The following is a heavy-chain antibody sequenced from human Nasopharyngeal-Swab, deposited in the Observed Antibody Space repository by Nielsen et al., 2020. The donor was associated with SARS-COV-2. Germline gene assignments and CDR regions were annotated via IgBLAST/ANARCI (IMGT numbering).Heavy chain of an antibody. CDR1: GGSFSSAGYF. J-gene: IGHJ4*02. D-gene: IGHD2-2*01. Sequence: LCCTVSGGSFSSAGYFWTWIRQHPGKGLEWIGYIYYSGSTYYNPSLKSRVTISVDTSKNHFSLKLSSVTAADTAVYFCARSMYCSSTSCRYYFDYWGQGTLVTVSS. CDR2: IYYSGST. CDR3: ARSMYCSSTSCRYYFDY. V-gene: IGHV4-31*03.